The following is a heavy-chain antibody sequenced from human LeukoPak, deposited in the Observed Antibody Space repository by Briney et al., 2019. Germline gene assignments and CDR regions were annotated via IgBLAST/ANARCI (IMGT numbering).Heavy chain of an antibody. J-gene: IGHJ6*03. V-gene: IGHV4-59*01. CDR3: ARGTVVVAATPLSYYYYMDV. D-gene: IGHD2-15*01. CDR1: GGSISSYY. CDR2: IYYSGST. Sequence: SETLSLTCTVSGGSISSYYWSWIRQPPGKGLEWIGYIYYSGSTNYNPSLKSRVTISVDTSKNQFSLKLSSVTAADTAVYYCARGTVVVAATPLSYYYYMDVWGKGTTVTISS.